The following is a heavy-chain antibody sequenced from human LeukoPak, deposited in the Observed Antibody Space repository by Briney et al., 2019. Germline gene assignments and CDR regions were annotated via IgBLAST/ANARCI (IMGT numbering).Heavy chain of an antibody. V-gene: IGHV3-48*01. Sequence: GGSLRLSCAASGFTFSSYSMNWVRQAPGKGLEWVSYISSSSTIYYADSVKGRFTISRDNAKNSLYLQMNSLRAEDTAVYYCARGSGYITTPAFDIWGQGTMVTVSS. CDR1: GFTFSSYS. D-gene: IGHD3-3*01. CDR2: ISSSSTI. CDR3: ARGSGYITTPAFDI. J-gene: IGHJ3*02.